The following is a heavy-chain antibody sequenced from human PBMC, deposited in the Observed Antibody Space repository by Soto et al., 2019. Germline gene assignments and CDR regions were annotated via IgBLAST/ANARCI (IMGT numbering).Heavy chain of an antibody. CDR3: ARDVVAGAYYYYGMDV. CDR1: GFTFSSYG. V-gene: IGHV3-33*01. J-gene: IGHJ6*02. D-gene: IGHD6-19*01. Sequence: GGSLRLSCAASGFTFSSYGMHWVRQAPGKGLEWVAVIWYDGSNKYYADSVKGRFTISRDNSKNTLYLQMNSLRAEDTAVYYCARDVVAGAYYYYGMDVWGQGTTVTVSS. CDR2: IWYDGSNK.